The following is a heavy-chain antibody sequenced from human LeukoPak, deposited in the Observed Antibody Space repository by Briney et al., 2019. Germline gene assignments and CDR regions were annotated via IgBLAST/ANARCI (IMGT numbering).Heavy chain of an antibody. CDR1: GFTFSSHA. V-gene: IGHV3-23*01. CDR3: AKDGYSSSWYYFDY. J-gene: IGHJ4*02. CDR2: ISGSGGST. D-gene: IGHD6-13*01. Sequence: PGRSLTLPCAASGFTFSSHAMSCVRHAPGKGLEWVSAISGSGGSTYYADSVKGRLTISRDNSKNTLYLQMNSLRAEDTAVYYCAKDGYSSSWYYFDYWGQGTLVTVSS.